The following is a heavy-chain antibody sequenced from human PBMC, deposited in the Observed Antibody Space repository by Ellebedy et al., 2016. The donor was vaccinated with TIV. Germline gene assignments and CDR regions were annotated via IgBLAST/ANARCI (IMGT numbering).Heavy chain of an antibody. CDR3: AKDSTNDEYFDY. Sequence: GGSLRLXXAASGFIFSSYSMNWVRQAPGKGLEWVSSISSSRSYIYYADSVKGRFTISRDNAKNSLYLQMNSLRAEDTAVYYCAKDSTNDEYFDYWGQGTLVTVSS. J-gene: IGHJ4*02. CDR2: ISSSRSYI. CDR1: GFIFSSYS. V-gene: IGHV3-21*01. D-gene: IGHD1-1*01.